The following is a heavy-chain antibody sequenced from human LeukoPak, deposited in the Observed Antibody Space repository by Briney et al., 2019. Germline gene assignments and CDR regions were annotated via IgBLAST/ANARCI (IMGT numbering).Heavy chain of an antibody. Sequence: PSETLSLTCTVSGGSISSGGYYWTWIRQPPGKGLEWIGYMSQSGSTYYNPSLKSRVTISVDTSKNHFSLQLNSVTPEDTAVYYCARGWEPYSSSLDSWGQGTLVTVSS. V-gene: IGHV4-30-2*01. J-gene: IGHJ4*02. CDR2: MSQSGST. CDR1: GGSISSGGYY. CDR3: ARGWEPYSSSLDS. D-gene: IGHD6-13*01.